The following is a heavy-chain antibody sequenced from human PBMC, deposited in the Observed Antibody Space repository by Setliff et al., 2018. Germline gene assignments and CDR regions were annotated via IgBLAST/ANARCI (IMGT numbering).Heavy chain of an antibody. Sequence: RASVKVSCKASGGTFSSYAISWVRQAPGQGLEWMGRIIPIFGTANYAQKFQGRVTITADESTSTAYVELSSLRSEDTAVYYCARGNLGRYSYGLPDYWGQGTLVTVSS. CDR2: IIPIFGTA. CDR3: ARGNLGRYSYGLPDY. D-gene: IGHD5-18*01. CDR1: GGTFSSYA. V-gene: IGHV1-69*13. J-gene: IGHJ4*02.